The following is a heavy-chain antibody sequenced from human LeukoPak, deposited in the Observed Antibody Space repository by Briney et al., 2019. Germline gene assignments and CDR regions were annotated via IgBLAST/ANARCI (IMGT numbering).Heavy chain of an antibody. J-gene: IGHJ3*02. CDR3: ARSLKAITFGGVSNPFDI. V-gene: IGHV4-59*01. D-gene: IGHD3-16*01. CDR2: IYYSGIT. Sequence: NPSETLSLTCTVSGGSISSYYWSWIRQPPGKGLEWIGYIYYSGITNYNPSLKSRVTISVDTSKNQFSLKLSSVTAADTAVYYCARSLKAITFGGVSNPFDIWSQGTMVTVSS. CDR1: GGSISSYY.